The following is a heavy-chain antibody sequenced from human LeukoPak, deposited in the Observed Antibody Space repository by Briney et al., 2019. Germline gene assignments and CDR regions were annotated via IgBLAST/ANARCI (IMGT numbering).Heavy chain of an antibody. CDR1: GFSLSTSGMC. J-gene: IGHJ3*02. Sequence: SGPALVKPTQTLTLTCTFSGFSLSTSGMCVSWIRQPPGKALEWLARIDWDDEKYYSTSLKTRLTISKDTSKNQVVLTMTNMDPVDTATYYCARIMFEIGAFDIWGQGTMVTVSS. CDR3: ARIMFEIGAFDI. V-gene: IGHV2-70*11. CDR2: IDWDDEK. D-gene: IGHD3-10*02.